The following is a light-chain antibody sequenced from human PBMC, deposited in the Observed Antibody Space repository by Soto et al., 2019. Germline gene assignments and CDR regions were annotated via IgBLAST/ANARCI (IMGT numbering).Light chain of an antibody. J-gene: IGKJ4*01. CDR3: QHRSNWPLT. CDR2: DAS. CDR1: QSVSSY. Sequence: EIVLTQSPATLSLSPGERATPSCRASQSVSSYLAWYQQRPGQAPRLLIYDASNRAPGIPARFSGSGSGTDFTLTVSSLEPEDFAVYYCQHRSNWPLTFGGGTRVEIK. V-gene: IGKV3-11*01.